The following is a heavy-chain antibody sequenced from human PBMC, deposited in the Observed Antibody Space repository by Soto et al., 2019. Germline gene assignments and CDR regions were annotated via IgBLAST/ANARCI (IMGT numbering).Heavy chain of an antibody. CDR3: ARSGYSGYEEGSFDY. CDR2: ISAYNGNT. D-gene: IGHD5-12*01. J-gene: IGHJ4*02. CDR1: GYTFTSYG. Sequence: GASVKVSCKASGYTFTSYGISWVRQAPGQGLEWMGWISAYNGNTNYAQKLQGRVTMTTDTSTSTAYMELRSLRSDDTAVYYCARSGYSGYEEGSFDYWGQGTLVTVSS. V-gene: IGHV1-18*04.